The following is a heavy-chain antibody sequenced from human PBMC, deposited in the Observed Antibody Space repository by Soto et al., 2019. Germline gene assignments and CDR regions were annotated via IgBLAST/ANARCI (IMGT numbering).Heavy chain of an antibody. CDR1: GYSFTSYG. V-gene: IGHV5-51*01. Sequence: GEFMKIPCRGSGYSFTSYGIGWVRQMPGKGLEWMGIIYPGDSDTRYSPSFQGQVTISADKSISTAYLQWSSLKASDTAMYYCARRIAVAGTYWFDPWGQGTLVTVSS. CDR2: IYPGDSDT. J-gene: IGHJ5*02. D-gene: IGHD6-19*01. CDR3: ARRIAVAGTYWFDP.